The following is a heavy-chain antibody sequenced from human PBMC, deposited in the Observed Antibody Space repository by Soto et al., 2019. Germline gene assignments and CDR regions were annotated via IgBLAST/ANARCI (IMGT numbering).Heavy chain of an antibody. D-gene: IGHD5-18*01. Sequence: GGSLRLSCVASGFTFSSYTMYWVRQAPGKGLEWVSAISNNAFNKLYADSVKGRFTISRDNSQNTLFLQMTSLRADDTAVYYCAKGGYTFAYEWGQGALITVSS. CDR2: ISNNAFNK. CDR3: AKGGYTFAYE. J-gene: IGHJ4*02. CDR1: GFTFSSYT. V-gene: IGHV3-23*01.